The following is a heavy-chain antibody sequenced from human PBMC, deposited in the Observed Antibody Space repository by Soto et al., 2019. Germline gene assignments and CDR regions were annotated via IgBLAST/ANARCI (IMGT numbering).Heavy chain of an antibody. D-gene: IGHD3-9*01. CDR2: IYHSGTT. Sequence: QVQLQESGPGLVKPSETLSLTCTVSGGSLSPYYWIWIRQPPGKGLEWIGYIYHSGTTNYNPALKSRVSISVDTSKNQFSLKLSSVTAADTAVYYCARGGRSRYAMEVWGQGTTVSVSS. CDR3: ARGGRSRYAMEV. CDR1: GGSLSPYY. J-gene: IGHJ6*02. V-gene: IGHV4-59*01.